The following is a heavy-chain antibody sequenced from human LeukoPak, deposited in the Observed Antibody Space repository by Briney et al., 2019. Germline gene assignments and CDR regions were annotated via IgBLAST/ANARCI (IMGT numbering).Heavy chain of an antibody. V-gene: IGHV1-2*02. Sequence: GASVKVSCKASGYTFTGYYMHWVRQAPGQGLEWMGWINPNSGITYYEQKFQGRATLTRDTSISTAYMELSRLTSDDTAVYYCARSVAIGASGILFDYWGQGTLVTVSS. CDR3: ARSVAIGASGILFDY. J-gene: IGHJ4*02. D-gene: IGHD3-10*01. CDR1: GYTFTGYY. CDR2: INPNSGIT.